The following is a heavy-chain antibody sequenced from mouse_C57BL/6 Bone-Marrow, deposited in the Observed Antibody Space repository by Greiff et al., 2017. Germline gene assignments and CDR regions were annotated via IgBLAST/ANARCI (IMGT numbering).Heavy chain of an antibody. CDR2: INPNNGGT. D-gene: IGHD1-1*01. V-gene: IGHV1-26*01. CDR3: FYYGSSYFDY. CDR1: GYTFTDYY. J-gene: IGHJ2*01. Sequence: EVQLQQSGPELVKPGASVKISCKASGYTFTDYYMNWVKQSHGKSLEWIGDINPNNGGTSYNQKFKGKATLTVDKSSSTAYMELRSLTSEDSAVYYCFYYGSSYFDYWGQGTTLTVSS.